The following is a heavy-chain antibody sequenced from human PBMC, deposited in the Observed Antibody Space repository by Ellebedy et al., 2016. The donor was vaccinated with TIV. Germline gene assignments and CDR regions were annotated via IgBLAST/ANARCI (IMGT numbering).Heavy chain of an antibody. D-gene: IGHD2-8*02. Sequence: PGGSLRLSCAASGFTFRYYAMSWVRQAPGQGLEWVSTISVSGDTTYYADSVKGRFTISRDDSQNTLFLQMNNRRTEDTAVYYCAKDLRGGVSRYFDSWGQGTLVTVSS. CDR3: AKDLRGGVSRYFDS. CDR1: GFTFRYYA. V-gene: IGHV3-23*01. CDR2: ISVSGDTT. J-gene: IGHJ4*02.